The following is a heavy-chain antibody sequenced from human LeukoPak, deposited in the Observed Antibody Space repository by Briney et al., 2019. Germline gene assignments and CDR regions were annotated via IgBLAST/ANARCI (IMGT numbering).Heavy chain of an antibody. V-gene: IGHV4-59*01. J-gene: IGHJ6*03. CDR1: GGSISSYY. D-gene: IGHD3-10*01. CDR3: ARLSYGSAYMDV. CDR2: IYYSGST. Sequence: SETLSLTCTVSGGSISSYYWSWIRQPPGKGLEWIGYIYYSGSTNYNPSLKSRVTISVGTSKNQFSLKLSSVTAADTAVYYCARLSYGSAYMDVWGKGTTVTISS.